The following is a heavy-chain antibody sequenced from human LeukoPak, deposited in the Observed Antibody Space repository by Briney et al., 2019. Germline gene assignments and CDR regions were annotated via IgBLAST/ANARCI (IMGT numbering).Heavy chain of an antibody. CDR3: AKEGYNYVIDY. D-gene: IGHD5-24*01. J-gene: IGHJ4*02. Sequence: GGSLRLSCAASGFTFNSYAMHWVRQAPGKGLEWVVGIWFDGTNKFHADSVKGRFTISRDNSKNTLYLQMDGLRAEDTAAYYCAKEGYNYVIDYWGQGTLVTVSS. V-gene: IGHV3-33*06. CDR1: GFTFNSYA. CDR2: IWFDGTNK.